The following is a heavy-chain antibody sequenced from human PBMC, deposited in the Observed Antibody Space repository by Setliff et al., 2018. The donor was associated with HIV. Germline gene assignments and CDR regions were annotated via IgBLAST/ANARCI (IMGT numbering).Heavy chain of an antibody. V-gene: IGHV4-34*01. CDR2: INHSGST. CDR1: GGSFSGHY. Sequence: SETLSLTCAVYGGSFSGHYWTWIRQPPGKGLEWIGYINHSGSTNYNPSLKSRVTISVDTSKNQFSLKLRSVAASDTAVYYCARQPHDFNSSGYYGDAFDIWGQGTMVTVSS. CDR3: ARQPHDFNSSGYYGDAFDI. J-gene: IGHJ3*02. D-gene: IGHD3-22*01.